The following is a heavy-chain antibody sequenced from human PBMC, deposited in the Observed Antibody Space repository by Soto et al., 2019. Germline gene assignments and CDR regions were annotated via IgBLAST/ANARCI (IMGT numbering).Heavy chain of an antibody. J-gene: IGHJ4*02. CDR2: IDTSGGST. V-gene: IGHV3-23*01. D-gene: IGHD3-9*01. Sequence: GGSLRLSCAASGFTFSNYALNWVRQSPGKGLEWVPTIDTSGGSTHYSDSVKGRFAVSRDNSKNTLYLHMISLRDEDTATYYCARDPSTGPVDYWGQGTLVTVSS. CDR1: GFTFSNYA. CDR3: ARDPSTGPVDY.